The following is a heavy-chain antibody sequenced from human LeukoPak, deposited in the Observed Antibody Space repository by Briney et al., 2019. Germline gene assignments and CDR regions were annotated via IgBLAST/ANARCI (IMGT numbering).Heavy chain of an antibody. CDR3: AREVYYYDSSGYSLD. D-gene: IGHD3-22*01. V-gene: IGHV1-69*13. Sequence: ASVKVSCKASGGTFSSYAISWVRQAPGQGLEWMGGIIPIFGTANFAQKFQGRVTITADESTSTAYMELSSLRSEDTAVYYCAREVYYYDSSGYSLDRGQGTLVTVSS. CDR2: IIPIFGTA. CDR1: GGTFSSYA. J-gene: IGHJ4*02.